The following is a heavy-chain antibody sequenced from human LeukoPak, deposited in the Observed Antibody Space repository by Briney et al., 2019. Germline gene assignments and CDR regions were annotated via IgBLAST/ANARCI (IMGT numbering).Heavy chain of an antibody. CDR1: GFTFSSYA. CDR3: VTSTGQQFIPYDY. J-gene: IGHJ4*02. CDR2: IYGADAA. D-gene: IGHD6-13*01. V-gene: IGHV3-NL1*01. Sequence: GGSLRLSCGASGFTFSSYAMHWVRQAPGKGLEWVSLIYGADAAYYAESVRGRFMISRDNLKNTLFLQMNSLRVEDTAVYYCVTSTGQQFIPYDYWGQGTHVTVSS.